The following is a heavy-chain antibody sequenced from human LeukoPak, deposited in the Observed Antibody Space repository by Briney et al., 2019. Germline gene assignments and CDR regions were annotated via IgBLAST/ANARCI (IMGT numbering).Heavy chain of an antibody. J-gene: IGHJ4*02. CDR1: GGTFSSYA. Sequence: SVKVSCKASGGTFSSYAISWVRQAPGQGLEWMGGIIPIFGTANYAQKFQGRVTITADVSTSTAYMELSSLRSEDTAVYYCARETSSYGSRGILDYWGQGTLVAVSS. CDR3: ARETSSYGSRGILDY. CDR2: IIPIFGTA. V-gene: IGHV1-69*13. D-gene: IGHD5-18*01.